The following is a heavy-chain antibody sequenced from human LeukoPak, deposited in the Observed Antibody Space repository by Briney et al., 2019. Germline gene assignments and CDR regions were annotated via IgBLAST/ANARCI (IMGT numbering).Heavy chain of an antibody. J-gene: IGHJ4*02. D-gene: IGHD1-1*01. V-gene: IGHV4-59*01. CDR2: IDYSGST. CDR3: ARVDRRNWDVLEY. Sequence: SETLSLTCTVSGGSITSYYWSWIRQPPGKGLEWIGYIDYSGSTNYNPSLKSRVTISVDTTQNQFSLKLSSVTAADTAVYYCARVDRRNWDVLEYWGQGTLVTVSS. CDR1: GGSITSYY.